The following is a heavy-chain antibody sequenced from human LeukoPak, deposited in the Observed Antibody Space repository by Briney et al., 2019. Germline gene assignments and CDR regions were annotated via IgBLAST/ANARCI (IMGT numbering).Heavy chain of an antibody. CDR2: NYYSGST. D-gene: IGHD5-18*01. J-gene: IGHJ4*02. V-gene: IGHV4-59*08. CDR1: GGSISTYY. Sequence: PSETLSLTCTVSGGSISTYYWSWIRQPPGKGLDWIGYNYYSGSTYYNPSLKSRVTISVDTPKNQFSLKLNSVTAADTAVYYCARQTTAMAPIDYWGQGTLVTVSS. CDR3: ARQTTAMAPIDY.